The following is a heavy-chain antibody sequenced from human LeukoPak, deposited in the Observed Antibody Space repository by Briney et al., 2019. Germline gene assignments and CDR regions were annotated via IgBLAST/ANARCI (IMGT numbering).Heavy chain of an antibody. V-gene: IGHV3-33*06. J-gene: IGHJ4*02. CDR1: GFTFSSYG. Sequence: GGSLRLSCAASGFTFSSYGMHWVRQAPGKGLEWVAVIWYDGSNKYYADSVKGRFTISRDNSKNTLYQQMNSLRAEDTAVYYCAKGGPYDSSGYPLDYWGQGTLVTVSS. CDR3: AKGGPYDSSGYPLDY. D-gene: IGHD3-22*01. CDR2: IWYDGSNK.